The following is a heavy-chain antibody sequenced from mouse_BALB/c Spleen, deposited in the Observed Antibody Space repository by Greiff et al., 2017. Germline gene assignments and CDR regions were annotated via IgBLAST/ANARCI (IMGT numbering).Heavy chain of an antibody. Sequence: EVQLVESGGGLVKPGGSLKLSCAASGFTFSSYAMSWVRQTPEKRLEWVASISSGGSTYYPDSVKGRFTISRDNARNILYLQMSSLRSEDTAMYYCARGRDYYGSSYVWYFDVWGAGTTVTVSA. CDR2: ISSGGST. J-gene: IGHJ1*01. CDR1: GFTFSSYA. D-gene: IGHD1-1*01. V-gene: IGHV5-6-5*01. CDR3: ARGRDYYGSSYVWYFDV.